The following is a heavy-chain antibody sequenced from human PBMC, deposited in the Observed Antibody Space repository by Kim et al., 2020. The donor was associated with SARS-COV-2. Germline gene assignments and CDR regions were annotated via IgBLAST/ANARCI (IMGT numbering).Heavy chain of an antibody. D-gene: IGHD3-22*01. CDR1: GFTFDDYT. V-gene: IGHV3-43*01. J-gene: IGHJ4*02. CDR2: ISWDGGST. CDR3: AKATYYYDSSGYYSTDYFDY. Sequence: GGSLRLSCAASGFTFDDYTMHWVRQAPGKGLEWVSLISWDGGSTYYADSVKGRFTISRDNSKNSLYLQMNSLRTEDTALYYCAKATYYYDSSGYYSTDYFDYWGQGTLVTVSS.